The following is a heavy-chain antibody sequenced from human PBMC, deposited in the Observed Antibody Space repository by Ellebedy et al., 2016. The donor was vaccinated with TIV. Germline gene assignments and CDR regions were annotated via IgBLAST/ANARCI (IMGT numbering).Heavy chain of an antibody. CDR2: INLSDGIT. J-gene: IGHJ4*02. CDR1: GYTFTSSY. D-gene: IGHD1-26*01. Sequence: AASVTVSCKASGYTFTSSYMHWVRPAPGQGLEWMGSINLSDGITSYAQKFQGWVTMTRDTSISTAYMELSRLRSDDTAVYYCARDGGSYSDFDYWGQGTLVTVSS. CDR3: ARDGGSYSDFDY. V-gene: IGHV1-2*04.